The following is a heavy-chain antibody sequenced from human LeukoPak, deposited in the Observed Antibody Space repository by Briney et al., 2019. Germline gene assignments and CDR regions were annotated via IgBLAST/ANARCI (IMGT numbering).Heavy chain of an antibody. CDR3: ARDWAYGWDY. Sequence: QPGGSLRLSCVASGFTLSNSWXSXXRQAPGEGLERVSNIRQDGSKKNYVDAVKGRFTSSRDNANNSLYLQMNSLRAEDTAVYYCARDWAYGWDYWGQGTLVTVSS. CDR1: GFTLSNSW. CDR2: IRQDGSKK. D-gene: IGHD2-15*01. V-gene: IGHV3-7*04. J-gene: IGHJ4*02.